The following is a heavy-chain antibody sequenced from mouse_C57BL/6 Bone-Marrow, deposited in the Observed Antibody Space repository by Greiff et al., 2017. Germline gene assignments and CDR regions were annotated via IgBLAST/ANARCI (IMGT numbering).Heavy chain of an antibody. CDR3: VRKDYYVDY. CDR1: GYTFTSYW. J-gene: IGHJ2*01. V-gene: IGHV1-7*01. CDR2: INPSTGYT. Sequence: VQLQESGAELAKPGASVKMSCKASGYTFTSYWMPWVKQRPGQGLEWIGYINPSTGYTEYNQKFKDKATLTADKSSSTAYMQLSSLTSEDSAVYYCVRKDYYVDYWGQGTTLTVSS.